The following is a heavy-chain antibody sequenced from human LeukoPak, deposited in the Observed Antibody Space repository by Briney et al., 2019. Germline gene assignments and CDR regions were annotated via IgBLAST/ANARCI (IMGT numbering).Heavy chain of an antibody. V-gene: IGHV1-18*01. CDR1: GYTFTSYG. D-gene: IGHD3-16*02. CDR2: ISAYNGNT. J-gene: IGHJ3*02. CDR3: ARVGGSYRYPPNDAFDI. Sequence: ASVKVSCKASGYTFTSYGISWVRQAPGQGLEWMGWISAYNGNTNYAQKLQGRVTMTTDTSTSTAYMELRSLRSDDTAVYYCARVGGSYRYPPNDAFDIWGQGTMVTVSS.